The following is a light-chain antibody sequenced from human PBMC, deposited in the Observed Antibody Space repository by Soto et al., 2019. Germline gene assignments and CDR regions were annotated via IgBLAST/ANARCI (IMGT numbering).Light chain of an antibody. CDR2: DAS. Sequence: EVVLTQSPATLSVSPGERATLSCRASQNIRTNLAWYQQKPGQAPRLLIYDASTRATGIPARFSGSGSGTEFTLTIRSLQSEDFAVYYCQQYNNWRSFGQGTKVDNK. CDR3: QQYNNWRS. J-gene: IGKJ1*01. V-gene: IGKV3D-15*01. CDR1: QNIRTN.